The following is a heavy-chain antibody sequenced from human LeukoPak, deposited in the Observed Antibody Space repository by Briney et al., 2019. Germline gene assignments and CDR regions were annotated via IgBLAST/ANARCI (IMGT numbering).Heavy chain of an antibody. Sequence: ASVQGSCKASVYTFACYYMHWVRQAPGEGLEWMGIIKPTGVSTSYAQKFQGRVTMTRDTSTSTVYMELSSLRSEDTAVYYCARGNKDYGDYARGLSDYWGQGTLVTVSS. CDR1: VYTFACYY. D-gene: IGHD4-17*01. J-gene: IGHJ4*02. CDR2: IKPTGVST. V-gene: IGHV1-46*01. CDR3: ARGNKDYGDYARGLSDY.